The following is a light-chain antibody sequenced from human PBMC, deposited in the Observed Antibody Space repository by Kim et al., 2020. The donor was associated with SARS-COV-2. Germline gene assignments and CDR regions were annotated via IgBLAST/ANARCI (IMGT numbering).Light chain of an antibody. J-gene: IGLJ3*02. V-gene: IGLV4-69*01. CDR2: LNDDGSH. Sequence: VKLTGPRSSGRSSDAVEWHQQRPGQGPRYLMKLNDDGSHYRGDGIPDRFSGSSSGAARYLTISSLQSEDEADYYCQSWVSGGPWVFGGGTRLTVL. CDR3: QSWVSGGPWV. CDR1: SGRSSDA.